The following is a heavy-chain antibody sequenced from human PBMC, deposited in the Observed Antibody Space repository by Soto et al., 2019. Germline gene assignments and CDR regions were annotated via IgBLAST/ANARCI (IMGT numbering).Heavy chain of an antibody. CDR2: MSYSGST. CDR1: GGSITSGDYY. V-gene: IGHV4-30-4*01. CDR3: ARTRTHVYGASYYFDY. J-gene: IGHJ4*02. Sequence: QVQLQESGPGLVKPLQTLSLTCTVSGGSITSGDYYWSWIRQPPGKGLEWIGYMSYSGSTYYKPSLKSRVTISGDTSKNQFSLKLISVSAADTAVYYCARTRTHVYGASYYFDYWGQGTLVTVSS. D-gene: IGHD3-16*01.